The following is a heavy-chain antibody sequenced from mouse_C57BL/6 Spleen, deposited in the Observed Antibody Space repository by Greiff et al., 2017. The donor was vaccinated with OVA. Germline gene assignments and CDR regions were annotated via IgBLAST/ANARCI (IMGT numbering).Heavy chain of an antibody. Sequence: QVQLQQPGAELVKPGASVKVSCKASGYTFTSYWMHWVKQRPGQGLEWIGRIHPSDSDTNYNQKFKGKATLTVDKSSSTAYMQLSSLTSEDSAVYYCAITGDYYYYEGGEYYAMDYWGQGTSVTVSS. D-gene: IGHD2-4*01. V-gene: IGHV1-74*01. CDR3: AITGDYYYYEGGEYYAMDY. CDR1: GYTFTSYW. CDR2: IHPSDSDT. J-gene: IGHJ4*01.